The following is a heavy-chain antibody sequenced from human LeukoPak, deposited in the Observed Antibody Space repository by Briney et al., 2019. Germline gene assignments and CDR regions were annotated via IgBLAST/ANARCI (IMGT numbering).Heavy chain of an antibody. J-gene: IGHJ6*03. CDR1: GFTFTNYG. D-gene: IGHD3-10*01. CDR2: ISGSGGST. Sequence: PGGSLRLSCAASGFTFTNYGMTWVRQAPGKGLEWVSSISGSGGSTFLADSVKGRFTISRDNSKNTLFLQMNSLRAEDTAVYYCAKWLRSPYYYIDVWGKGTTVTVSS. V-gene: IGHV3-23*01. CDR3: AKWLRSPYYYIDV.